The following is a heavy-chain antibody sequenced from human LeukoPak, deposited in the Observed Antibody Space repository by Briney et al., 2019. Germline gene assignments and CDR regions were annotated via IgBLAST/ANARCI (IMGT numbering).Heavy chain of an antibody. J-gene: IGHJ4*02. D-gene: IGHD2-15*01. CDR1: GFTFSSYA. CDR3: AKYCSGGSCH. Sequence: GVSLRLSCSASGFTFSSYAMQWVRQAPGKGREGVAVISYDGSNKYYADSGKGRFTISRDNSKNTLDLQMNSRRAQDTAYYYCAKYCSGGSCHWGQGTLVTVSS. V-gene: IGHV3-30*04. CDR2: ISYDGSNK.